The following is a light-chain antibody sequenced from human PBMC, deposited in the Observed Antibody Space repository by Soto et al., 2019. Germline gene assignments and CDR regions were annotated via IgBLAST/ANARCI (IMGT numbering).Light chain of an antibody. V-gene: IGKV3-15*01. CDR1: QSVSST. CDR3: QQYYQWPLT. Sequence: EIVMTQSPATLSVSPGERATLSCRASQSVSSTLARSQQIPGQAPRLLIYGTSTRATGIPARFSGSGSGTEFTLTISSLQSEDFAFYYCQQYYQWPLTFGGGTKVEVK. CDR2: GTS. J-gene: IGKJ4*01.